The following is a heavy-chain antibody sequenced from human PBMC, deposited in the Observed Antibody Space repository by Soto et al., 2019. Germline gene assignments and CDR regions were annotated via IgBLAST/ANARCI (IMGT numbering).Heavy chain of an antibody. CDR3: ARSQGSSTSLEIYYYYYYGMDV. CDR2: IIPIPGTA. CDR1: GGTFSSYA. D-gene: IGHD2-2*01. J-gene: IGHJ6*02. Sequence: QVQLVQSGAEVKKPGSSVKVSCKASGGTFSSYAISWVRQAPGQGLEWMGGIIPIPGTANYAQKFQGRVTSTADESTSTAYMELSSLRSEDTAVYYCARSQGSSTSLEIYYYYYYGMDVWGQGTTVTDSS. V-gene: IGHV1-69*01.